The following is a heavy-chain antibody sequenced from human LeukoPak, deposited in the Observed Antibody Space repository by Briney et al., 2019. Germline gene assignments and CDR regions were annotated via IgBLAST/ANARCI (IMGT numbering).Heavy chain of an antibody. CDR3: ARDCGLSDYGSGFGFDI. Sequence: ASVKVSCKASGYTFTSYYMHWVRQAPGQGLESVGIINPSGGSTTYAQKFQGRVTMTRDMSTSTVYMELSSLRSDDTAVYYCARDCGLSDYGSGFGFDIWGQGTMVTVSS. CDR1: GYTFTSYY. CDR2: INPSGGST. D-gene: IGHD3-10*01. V-gene: IGHV1-46*01. J-gene: IGHJ3*02.